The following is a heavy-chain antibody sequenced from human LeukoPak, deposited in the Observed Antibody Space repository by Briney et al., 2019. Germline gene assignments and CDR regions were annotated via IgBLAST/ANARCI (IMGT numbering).Heavy chain of an antibody. CDR3: ARVSYSDYDEGLDYFDY. CDR2: INHSGST. D-gene: IGHD5-12*01. V-gene: IGHV4-39*07. CDR1: GGSISSSSYY. Sequence: PSETLSLTCTVAGGSISSSSYYWGWIRQPPGKGLEWIGEINHSGSTNYNPSLKSRVTISVDTSQNQFSLKLSSVTAADTAVYYCARVSYSDYDEGLDYFDYWGQGTLVTVSS. J-gene: IGHJ4*02.